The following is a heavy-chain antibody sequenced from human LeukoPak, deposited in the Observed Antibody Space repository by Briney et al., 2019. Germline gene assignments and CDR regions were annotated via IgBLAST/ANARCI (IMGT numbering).Heavy chain of an antibody. CDR1: GFTFSSYA. CDR2: ISGNGVTT. V-gene: IGHV3-23*01. J-gene: IGHJ3*02. D-gene: IGHD6-13*01. CDR3: AKDSSSLPTDAFDI. Sequence: PGGSLRLSCAASGFTFSSYAMTWVRQAPGEGLEWVAAISGNGVTTYYADSVKGRFTISRDNSKNTLYLQMNSLRAEDTAVYYCAKDSSSLPTDAFDIWGQGTMVTVSS.